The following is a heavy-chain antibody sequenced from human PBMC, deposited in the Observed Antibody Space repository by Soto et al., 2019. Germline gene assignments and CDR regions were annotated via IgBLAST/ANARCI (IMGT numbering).Heavy chain of an antibody. Sequence: ASVKVSCKASGYTFTSYGISWVRQAPGQGLEWMGWISAYNGNTNYAQKLQGRVTMTTDTSTSTAYMELRSLRSDDTAVYYCARDLMRSSVPAATDYYYYYMDVWGKGTTVTVSS. V-gene: IGHV1-18*01. CDR2: ISAYNGNT. CDR1: GYTFTSYG. CDR3: ARDLMRSSVPAATDYYYYYMDV. D-gene: IGHD2-2*01. J-gene: IGHJ6*03.